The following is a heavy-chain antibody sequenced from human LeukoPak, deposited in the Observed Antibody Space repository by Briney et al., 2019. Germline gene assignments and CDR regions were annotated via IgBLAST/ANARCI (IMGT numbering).Heavy chain of an antibody. CDR2: ISSSSSYI. Sequence: PGGSLRLSCAASGFTFSSYSMNWVRQAPGKGLEWVSSISSSSSYIYYADSVKGRFAISRDNAKNSLYLQMNSLRAEDTAVYYCARVWWLRLDYWGQGTLVTVSS. D-gene: IGHD5-12*01. CDR1: GFTFSSYS. CDR3: ARVWWLRLDY. V-gene: IGHV3-21*01. J-gene: IGHJ4*02.